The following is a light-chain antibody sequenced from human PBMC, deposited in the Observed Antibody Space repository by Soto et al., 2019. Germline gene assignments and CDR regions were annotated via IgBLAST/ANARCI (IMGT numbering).Light chain of an antibody. CDR2: EVS. CDR3: SSYSSSITVV. Sequence: QSVLSQPASVSGSPGQSITISCAGTCIDVGAYNYVSWYQQHPGKAPKLMIYEVSNRPSGVSNRFSGSKSGNMASLTISGLQAEDEADYYCSSYSSSITVVFGGGTKVTVL. CDR1: CIDVGAYNY. V-gene: IGLV2-14*01. J-gene: IGLJ2*01.